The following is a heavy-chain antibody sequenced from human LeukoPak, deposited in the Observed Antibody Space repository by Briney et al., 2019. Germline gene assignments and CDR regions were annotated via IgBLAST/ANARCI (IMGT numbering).Heavy chain of an antibody. J-gene: IGHJ3*02. CDR2: ISSSSSYI. D-gene: IGHD2-2*01. V-gene: IGHV3-21*01. CDR3: ARLVPAAIPDAFDI. Sequence: PGGSLRLSCAASGFTFSSYSMNWVRQAPGKGLEWVSSISSSSSYIYYADSVKGRFTISRDNAKNSLYLQMNSLRAEDTAVYYCARLVPAAIPDAFDIWGQGTMVTVSS. CDR1: GFTFSSYS.